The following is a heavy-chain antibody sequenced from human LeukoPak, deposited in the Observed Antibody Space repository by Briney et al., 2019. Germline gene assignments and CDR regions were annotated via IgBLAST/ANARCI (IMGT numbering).Heavy chain of an antibody. CDR2: INHSGST. V-gene: IGHV4-34*01. Sequence: NPSETLSLTCAVYGGSFSGYYWSWIRQPPGKGLEWIGEINHSGSTNYNPSLKSRVTISVDTSKNQFSLKLSSVTAADTAVYYCARGLGYFENWGQGTLVTVSS. D-gene: IGHD3-10*01. CDR1: GGSFSGYY. CDR3: ARGLGYFEN. J-gene: IGHJ4*02.